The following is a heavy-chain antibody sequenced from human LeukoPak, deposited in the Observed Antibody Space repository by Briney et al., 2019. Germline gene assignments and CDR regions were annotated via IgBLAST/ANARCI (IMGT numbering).Heavy chain of an antibody. J-gene: IGHJ6*02. CDR1: GVSISSYY. Sequence: SETLSLTCTVSGVSISSYYWSWIRQPAGKGLQWIGRIYTSGSTNYNPSLKSRVTMSVDTSKNQFSLKLSAVAAADAAVYCCARVRYDFWSGYYAFDYGMDVWGQGTTVTVSS. V-gene: IGHV4-4*07. D-gene: IGHD3-3*01. CDR3: ARVRYDFWSGYYAFDYGMDV. CDR2: IYTSGST.